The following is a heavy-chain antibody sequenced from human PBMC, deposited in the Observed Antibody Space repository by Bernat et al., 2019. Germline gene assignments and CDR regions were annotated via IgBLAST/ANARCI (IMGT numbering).Heavy chain of an antibody. V-gene: IGHV3-66*01. Sequence: EVQLVESGGGLVQPGGSLRLSCAASGFTVSSNYMSWVRQAPGKGLEWVSVIYSGGSTYYPDSVKGRFHIPRDKSKNTPYLQMNSPRAEDTAVYYCARYSQSRAVTAAHMRVYAFDIWGQGTMVTVSS. CDR3: ARYSQSRAVTAAHMRVYAFDI. CDR2: IYSGGST. CDR1: GFTVSSNY. D-gene: IGHD2-2*01. J-gene: IGHJ3*02.